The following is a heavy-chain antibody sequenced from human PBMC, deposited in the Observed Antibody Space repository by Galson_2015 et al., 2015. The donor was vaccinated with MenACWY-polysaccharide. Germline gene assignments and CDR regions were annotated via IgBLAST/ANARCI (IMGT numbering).Heavy chain of an antibody. CDR3: ARGIRGEVLFIRAFDI. J-gene: IGHJ3*02. D-gene: IGHD2-21*01. CDR1: GYTFTTYD. CDR2: MNPNSGNT. V-gene: IGHV1-8*01. Sequence: SVKVSCKASGYTFTTYDINWVRQATGQGLEWMGWMNPNSGNTGYAQKFQGRVTMTRNTSISTAYMELSSLRSEDTAVYYCARGIRGEVLFIRAFDIWGQGTMVTVSS.